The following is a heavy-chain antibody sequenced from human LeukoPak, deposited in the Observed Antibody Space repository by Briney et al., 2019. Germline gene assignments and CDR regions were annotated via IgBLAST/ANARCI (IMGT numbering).Heavy chain of an antibody. Sequence: SETLSLTCTVSGGSISSSSYYWGWIRQPPGKGLEWIGSIYYSGSTYYNPSLKSRVTISVDTSKNRFSLKLSSVTAADTAVYYCARDYVYYGSGSYILLDYWGQGTLVTVSS. CDR2: IYYSGST. J-gene: IGHJ4*02. CDR1: GGSISSSSYY. CDR3: ARDYVYYGSGSYILLDY. V-gene: IGHV4-39*07. D-gene: IGHD3-10*01.